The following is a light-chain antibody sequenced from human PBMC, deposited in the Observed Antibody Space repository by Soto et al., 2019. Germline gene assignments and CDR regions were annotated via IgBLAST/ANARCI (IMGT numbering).Light chain of an antibody. CDR2: SND. J-gene: IGLJ2*01. Sequence: QSVLTQPPSASGTPGQRVTISCSGSGSNIGSNTVNWYQQLPGAAPKVVIHSNDQRPSGVPDRFSASKSGTSASLAISGLQSEDEADYYCEAWDDSLSGPVFGGGTKVNVL. CDR1: GSNIGSNT. CDR3: EAWDDSLSGPV. V-gene: IGLV1-44*01.